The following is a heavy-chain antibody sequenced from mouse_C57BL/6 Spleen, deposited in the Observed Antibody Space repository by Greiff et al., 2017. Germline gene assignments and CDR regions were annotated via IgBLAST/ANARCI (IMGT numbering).Heavy chain of an antibody. D-gene: IGHD1-1*01. V-gene: IGHV1-22*01. CDR2: INPNNGGT. CDR3: ARGGYYYGSIYYFDY. CDR1: GYTFTDYN. J-gene: IGHJ2*01. Sequence: EVKLMESGPELVKPGASVKMSCKASGYTFTDYNMHWVKQSHGKSLEWIGYINPNNGGTSYNQKFKGKATLTVNKSSSTAYMELRSLTSEDSAVYYCARGGYYYGSIYYFDYWGQGTTLTVSS.